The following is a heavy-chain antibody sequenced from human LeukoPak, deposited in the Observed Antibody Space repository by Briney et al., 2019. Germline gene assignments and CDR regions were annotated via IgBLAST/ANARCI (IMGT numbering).Heavy chain of an antibody. CDR1: GGSINNYF. Sequence: SETLSLTCTVSGGSINNYFWSWIRQPPGKGLEWIGYVYHTGSTNYNPSLKSQFTISIETSRNQFSLSPTSVTAADTAMYYCARGRRDGSYYFDYWGQGTSVTVSS. V-gene: IGHV4-59*01. J-gene: IGHJ4*02. CDR3: ARGRRDGSYYFDY. CDR2: VYHTGST.